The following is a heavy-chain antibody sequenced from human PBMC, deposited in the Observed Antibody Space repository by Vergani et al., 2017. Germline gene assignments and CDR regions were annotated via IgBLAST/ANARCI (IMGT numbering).Heavy chain of an antibody. J-gene: IGHJ4*02. CDR3: ASGVRSSWPYYFDY. D-gene: IGHD6-13*01. CDR2: INPSGGRT. V-gene: IGHV1-46*01. Sequence: QVQLVQSGAEVKKPGASVKASCKASGSPFTSYYMHWVRQPPGQGLEWMGIINPSGGRTSYAQKFQGRVTMTRDTSTSTVYMELSSLTSEDTAVYYCASGVRSSWPYYFDYWGQGTLVTVSS. CDR1: GSPFTSYY.